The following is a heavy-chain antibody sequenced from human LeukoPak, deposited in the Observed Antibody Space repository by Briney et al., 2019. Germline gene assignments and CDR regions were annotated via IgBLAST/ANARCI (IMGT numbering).Heavy chain of an antibody. CDR3: ARDDSRDGTNYNYYGMDV. J-gene: IGHJ6*02. V-gene: IGHV4-61*08. CDR1: GGSISSGGYY. CDR2: THYSGST. D-gene: IGHD5-24*01. Sequence: TLSLTCTVSGGSISSGGYYWSWIRQHPGKGLEWIGYTHYSGSTNYNASLKSRVTISVDTSKNQFSLKLTSVTAADTAVYYCARDDSRDGTNYNYYGMDVWGQGTTVTVSS.